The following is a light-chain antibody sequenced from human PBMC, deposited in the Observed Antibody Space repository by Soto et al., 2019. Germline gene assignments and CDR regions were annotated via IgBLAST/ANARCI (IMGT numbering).Light chain of an antibody. Sequence: DIVMTQSPDSRAVSPGERATINCKSSQSVLYSSNNKNYLAWYQQRPGQPPKLLIYWASTRESGVPDRFSGSGSGTDFTLTITSLQAEDVAVYYCQQYESTPPTFGQGTKLEIK. J-gene: IGKJ2*01. CDR3: QQYESTPPT. CDR1: QSVLYSSNNKNY. CDR2: WAS. V-gene: IGKV4-1*01.